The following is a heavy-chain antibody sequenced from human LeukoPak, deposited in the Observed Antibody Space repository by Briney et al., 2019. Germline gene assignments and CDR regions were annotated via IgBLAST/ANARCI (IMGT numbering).Heavy chain of an antibody. CDR1: GFTFSSYE. D-gene: IGHD3-10*01. Sequence: PGGPLRLSCAASGFTFSSYEMNWVRQAPGKGLEWVSYISSSGSTIYYADSVKGRFTISRDNAKNSLYLQMNSLRAEDTAVYYCAVLLWFGELSGFDYWGQGTLVTVSS. CDR3: AVLLWFGELSGFDY. J-gene: IGHJ4*02. V-gene: IGHV3-48*03. CDR2: ISSSGSTI.